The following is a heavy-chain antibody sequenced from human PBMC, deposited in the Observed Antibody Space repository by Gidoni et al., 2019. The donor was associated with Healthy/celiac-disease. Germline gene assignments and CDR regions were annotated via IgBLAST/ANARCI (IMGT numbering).Heavy chain of an antibody. Sequence: QVQLVQSGAEVKKPGASVKVSCKASGGTFSSYAISWVRQAPVQGLEWMGGIIPIFGTANYAQKFQGRVTMTADESTSTAYMELSSLRSEDTAVYYCASSRRAAAGVHWYFDLWGRGTLVTVSS. J-gene: IGHJ2*01. CDR3: ASSRRAAAGVHWYFDL. CDR1: GGTFSSYA. V-gene: IGHV1-69*01. D-gene: IGHD6-13*01. CDR2: IIPIFGTA.